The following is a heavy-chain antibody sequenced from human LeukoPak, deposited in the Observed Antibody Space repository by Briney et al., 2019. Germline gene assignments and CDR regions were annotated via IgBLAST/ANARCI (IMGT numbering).Heavy chain of an antibody. Sequence: GGSLRLSCAASEFTFSSYGMRWVRQAPGKGLEWVAVIWYDGSNKYYADSVKGRFTISRDNSKNTLYLQICSLRAEDTAVYCCATSQQLGAFYIWGQRTMVTVSS. CDR2: IWYDGSNK. CDR3: ATSQQLGAFYI. D-gene: IGHD6-6*01. CDR1: EFTFSSYG. V-gene: IGHV3-33*01. J-gene: IGHJ3*02.